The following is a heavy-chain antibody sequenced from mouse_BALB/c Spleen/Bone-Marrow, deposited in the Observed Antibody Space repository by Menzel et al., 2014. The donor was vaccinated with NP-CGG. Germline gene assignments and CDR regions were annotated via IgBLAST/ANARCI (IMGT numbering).Heavy chain of an antibody. V-gene: IGHV1S56*01. Sequence: VQLVESGPELVKPGALVKISCKASGFTFXSYDINWVKQRPGQGLEWIGWIYPGDGSTKYNEKFKGKATLTADKSSSTAYMQLSSLTSDNSAVYFCARSGDSSGYGFAYWGQGTLVTVSA. J-gene: IGHJ3*01. CDR3: ARSGDSSGYGFAY. CDR1: GFTFXSYD. CDR2: IYPGDGST. D-gene: IGHD3-2*01.